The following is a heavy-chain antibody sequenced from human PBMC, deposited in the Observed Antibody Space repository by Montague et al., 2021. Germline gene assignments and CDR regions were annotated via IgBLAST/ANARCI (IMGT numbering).Heavy chain of an antibody. CDR2: TYYRSTWYT. J-gene: IGHJ4*02. Sequence: CAISGDSVSNNNAAWNWIRESPSRGLEWLGRTYYRSTWYTDYAVSVKGRIAINPDISKNQFSLQLNSVTPEDTAVYYCAREGVGDLLFSFDSWGQGTLVTVSS. V-gene: IGHV6-1*01. CDR1: GDSVSNNNAA. D-gene: IGHD3-10*01. CDR3: AREGVGDLLFSFDS.